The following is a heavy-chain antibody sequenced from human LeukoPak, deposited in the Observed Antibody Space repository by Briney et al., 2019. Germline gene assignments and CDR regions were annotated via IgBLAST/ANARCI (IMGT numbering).Heavy chain of an antibody. CDR3: ATYYYDSSAFKD. CDR2: IKQDGGET. CDR1: GFTFSNYW. V-gene: IGHV3-7*05. J-gene: IGHJ4*02. Sequence: PGGSLRLSCAASGFTFSNYWMSXXRQAPGKGLEWMATIKQDGGETYYLDSVKGRFTISRDNTKNSLYLQMNSLRAEDTAVYYCATYYYDSSAFKDWGQGTPVAVSS. D-gene: IGHD3-22*01.